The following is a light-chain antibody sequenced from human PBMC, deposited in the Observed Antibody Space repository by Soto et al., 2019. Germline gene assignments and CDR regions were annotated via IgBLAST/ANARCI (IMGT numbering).Light chain of an antibody. J-gene: IGLJ7*01. CDR3: GTCDSSLSAGV. CDR2: DNN. Sequence: QSVLTQPPSVSAAPGQKVTISCSGSSSNIGNNYVSWYQQLPGTAPKLLLYDNNKQPSGIPDRFSGSKSGTSATLGITGLQTGDEADYYCGTCDSSLSAGVFGGGTQLTVL. V-gene: IGLV1-51*01. CDR1: SSNIGNNY.